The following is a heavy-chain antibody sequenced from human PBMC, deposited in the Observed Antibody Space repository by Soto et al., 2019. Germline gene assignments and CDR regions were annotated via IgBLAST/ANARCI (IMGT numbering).Heavy chain of an antibody. V-gene: IGHV3-30*18. CDR2: ISYDGSNK. J-gene: IGHJ6*03. D-gene: IGHD2-15*01. CDR1: GFTFSSYG. Sequence: PGGSLRLSCAASGFTFSSYGMHWVRQAPGKGLEWVAVISYDGSNKYYADSVKGRFTISRDNSKNTLYLQMNSLRAEDTAVYYCAKDGRARLPEPSYYMDVWAKGTTVTVSS. CDR3: AKDGRARLPEPSYYMDV.